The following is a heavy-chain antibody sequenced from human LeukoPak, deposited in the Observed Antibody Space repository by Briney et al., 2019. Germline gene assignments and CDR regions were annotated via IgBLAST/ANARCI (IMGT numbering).Heavy chain of an antibody. J-gene: IGHJ4*02. CDR2: MYYRGNT. D-gene: IGHD6-13*01. Sequence: SEALSLTCTVSRGSISSYYWSWIRQPPGKGLEWIGYMYYRGNTNYNPSLKSRVTMSIDTPNNQFSLKLSSVTAADTAVYYCATGVHGIAAAGDYYFDYWGQGTLVTVSS. CDR3: ATGVHGIAAAGDYYFDY. V-gene: IGHV4-59*01. CDR1: RGSISSYY.